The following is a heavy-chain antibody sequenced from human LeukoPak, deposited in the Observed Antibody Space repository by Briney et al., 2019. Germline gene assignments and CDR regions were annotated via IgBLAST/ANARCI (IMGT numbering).Heavy chain of an antibody. CDR3: ARGGVYSTSAVDY. CDR1: GFTFSSYW. Sequence: GGPLRLSCAASGFTFSSYWMHWVRQAPGKGLVCVSRINSDGSSTSYADSVKGRFTISRDNAKNTLYLQMNSLRAEDTAVYYCARGGVYSTSAVDYWGQGTLVTVSS. CDR2: INSDGSST. V-gene: IGHV3-74*01. D-gene: IGHD6-6*01. J-gene: IGHJ4*02.